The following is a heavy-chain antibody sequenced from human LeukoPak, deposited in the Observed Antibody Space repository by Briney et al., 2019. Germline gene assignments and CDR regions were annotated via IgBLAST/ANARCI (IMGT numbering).Heavy chain of an antibody. CDR3: AKVFRISDPYGYFDY. V-gene: IGHV3-15*01. J-gene: IGHJ4*02. CDR2: IKSKTDGGTT. D-gene: IGHD3-3*02. CDR1: GFTFSNAW. Sequence: GGSLRLSCAASGFTFSNAWMSWVRQAPGKGLEWVGRIKSKTDGGTTDYAAPVKGRFTISRDDSKNTLYLQMNSLRAEDTAVYYCAKVFRISDPYGYFDYWGQGTLVTVSS.